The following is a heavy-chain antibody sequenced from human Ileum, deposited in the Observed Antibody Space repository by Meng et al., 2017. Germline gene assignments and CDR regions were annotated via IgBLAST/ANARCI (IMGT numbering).Heavy chain of an antibody. CDR3: ARDYWGALYY. CDR1: GGPGGMPANQ. D-gene: IGHD7-27*01. V-gene: IGHV4-61*08. CDR2: AANCFDPSP. Sequence: PGAGPGLVGPPGTLPVTFTASGGPGGMPANQWAWIRQPPGKGLEWIGYAANCFDPSPNYNPSLKSRVTISLDTPKNQFSLKLTSVTAADTAVYYCARDYWGALYYWGQGILVTVSS. J-gene: IGHJ4*02.